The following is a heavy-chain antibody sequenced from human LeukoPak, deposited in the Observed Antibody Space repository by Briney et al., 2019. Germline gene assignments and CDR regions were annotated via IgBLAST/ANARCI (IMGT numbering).Heavy chain of an antibody. CDR2: IRSKAYGGTT. Sequence: GGSLRLSCTASGFTFGDYAMSWVPQAPGKGLEWVGFIRSKAYGGTTEYAASVKGRFTISRDDSKSIAYLQMNSLKTEDTAVYYCTRDHPRYSGSYYSWFDPWGQGTLVTVSS. CDR1: GFTFGDYA. CDR3: TRDHPRYSGSYYSWFDP. D-gene: IGHD1-26*01. J-gene: IGHJ5*02. V-gene: IGHV3-49*04.